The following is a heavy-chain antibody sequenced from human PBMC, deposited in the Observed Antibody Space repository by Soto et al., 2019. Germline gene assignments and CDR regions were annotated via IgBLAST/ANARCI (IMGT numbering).Heavy chain of an antibody. CDR1: GGSISSGGYS. CDR2: IYHSGST. J-gene: IGHJ4*02. V-gene: IGHV4-30-2*01. CDR3: ARGPRITIFGVVINTQIDY. D-gene: IGHD3-3*01. Sequence: SGGSISSGGYSWSWIRQPPGKGLEWIGYIYHSGSTYYNPSLKSRVTISVDRSKNQFSLKLSSVTAADTAVYYCARGPRITIFGVVINTQIDYWGQGTLVTVSS.